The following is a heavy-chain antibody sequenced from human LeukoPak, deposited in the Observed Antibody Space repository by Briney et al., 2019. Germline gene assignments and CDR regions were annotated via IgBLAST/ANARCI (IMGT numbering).Heavy chain of an antibody. CDR1: GFTFSSYA. V-gene: IGHV3-23*01. D-gene: IGHD3-22*01. J-gene: IGHJ4*02. Sequence: PGGSLRLSCAASGFTFSSYAMSWVRQAPGKGLEWVSAISGSGGSTYYADSVKGRFTISRDNSKNTLYLQMNSLRAEDTAVYYCTKDHFDDSSGYFFDYWGQGTLVTVSS. CDR3: TKDHFDDSSGYFFDY. CDR2: ISGSGGST.